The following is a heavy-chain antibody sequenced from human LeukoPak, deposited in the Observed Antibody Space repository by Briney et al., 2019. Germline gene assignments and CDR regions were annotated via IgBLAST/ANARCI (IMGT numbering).Heavy chain of an antibody. CDR1: GSTFSSYW. J-gene: IGHJ5*02. Sequence: PGGSLRLSCAASGSTFSSYWMHWVRQAPGKGLVWVSRINIDGSSTSYADSVKGRFTISRDNAKNTLYLQMNSLRAEDTAVYYCARGALGRFGELLTNWFGPWGRGTVVTVSS. CDR3: ARGALGRFGELLTNWFGP. CDR2: INIDGSST. V-gene: IGHV3-74*01. D-gene: IGHD3-10*01.